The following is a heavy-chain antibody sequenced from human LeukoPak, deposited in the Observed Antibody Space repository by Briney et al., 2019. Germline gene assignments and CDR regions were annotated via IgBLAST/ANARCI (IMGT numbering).Heavy chain of an antibody. V-gene: IGHV2-70*01. CDR3: ARIRGYDSSGYRDYFDY. D-gene: IGHD3-22*01. CDR1: GFSLSTSGMC. CDR2: IDWDDDK. J-gene: IGHJ4*02. Sequence: ASSPTLVNHTQTLPLTCTFSGFSLSTSGMCVSWIRQPPGKALEWLALIDWDDDKYYSTSLKTRLTISKDTSKNQVVLTMTNMDPVDTATYYCARIRGYDSSGYRDYFDYWGQGTLVTVSS.